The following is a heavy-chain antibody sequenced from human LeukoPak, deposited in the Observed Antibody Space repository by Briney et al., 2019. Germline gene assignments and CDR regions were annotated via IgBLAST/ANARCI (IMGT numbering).Heavy chain of an antibody. CDR1: GFTFRSYE. CDR2: ISNSGSTI. CDR3: ARGGIQVSGIDEFDY. V-gene: IGHV3-48*03. Sequence: GGSLRLSCAASGFTFRSYEMNWVRQPPGKGLEWVSYISNSGSTIYYADSVKGRFTISRDNAKNSLYLQMNSLRAEDTAVYYCARGGIQVSGIDEFDYWGQGTLVTVSS. D-gene: IGHD6-19*01. J-gene: IGHJ4*02.